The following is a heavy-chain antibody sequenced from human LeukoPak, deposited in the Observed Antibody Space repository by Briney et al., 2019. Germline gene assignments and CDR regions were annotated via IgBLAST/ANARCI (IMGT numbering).Heavy chain of an antibody. CDR3: AKEIEDIVVVIAATPVRYSYFYMDV. CDR2: ISGSGGST. J-gene: IGHJ6*03. CDR1: GFTFSSYA. D-gene: IGHD2-15*01. V-gene: IGHV3-23*01. Sequence: GGSLRLSCAASGFTFSSYAMSWVRQAPGKGLEWVSAISGSGGSTYYADSVKGRFTISRDNSKNTLYLQMNSLRVEDTAIYYCAKEIEDIVVVIAATPVRYSYFYMDVWGTGTTVTVYS.